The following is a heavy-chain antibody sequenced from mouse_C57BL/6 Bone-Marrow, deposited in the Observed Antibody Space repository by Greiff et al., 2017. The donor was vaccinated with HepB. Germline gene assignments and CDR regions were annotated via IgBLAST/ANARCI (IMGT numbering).Heavy chain of an antibody. D-gene: IGHD1-1*01. CDR1: GYTFTSYG. V-gene: IGHV1-81*01. CDR2: IYPRSGNT. Sequence: QVQLKQSGAELARPGASVKLSCKASGYTFTSYGISWVKQRTGQGLEWIGEIYPRSGNTYYNEKFKGKATLTADKSSSTAYMELRSLTSEDSAVYFCARERGYSYGSRPWFAYWGQGTLVTVSA. CDR3: ARERGYSYGSRPWFAY. J-gene: IGHJ3*01.